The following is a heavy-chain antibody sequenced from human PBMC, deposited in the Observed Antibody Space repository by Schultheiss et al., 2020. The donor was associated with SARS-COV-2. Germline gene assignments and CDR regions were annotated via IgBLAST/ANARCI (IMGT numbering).Heavy chain of an antibody. V-gene: IGHV4-34*01. D-gene: IGHD3-10*01. CDR1: GGSFSGYY. CDR3: ARHGDYYGSGSYIDY. Sequence: SETLSLTCAVYGGSFSGYYWSWIRQPPGKGLEWIGEINHSGSTNYNPSLKSRVTISVDTSKNQFSLKLSSVTAADTAVYYCARHGDYYGSGSYIDYWGQGTLVTVSS. CDR2: INHSGST. J-gene: IGHJ4*02.